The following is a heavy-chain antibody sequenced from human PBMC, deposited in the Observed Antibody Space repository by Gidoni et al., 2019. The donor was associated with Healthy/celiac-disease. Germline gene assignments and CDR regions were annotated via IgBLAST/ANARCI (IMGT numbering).Heavy chain of an antibody. J-gene: IGHJ6*03. D-gene: IGHD2-2*01. V-gene: IGHV3-11*05. CDR2: SSSSSSYT. CDR3: ARGAGSGSTSPYDYYYMDV. Sequence: QVQLVESGGGLVKPGGSLRLSCAASGFTFSDYYMRWIRQAPGKGLEWVSYSSSSSSYTNYADSVKGRFTISRDNAKNSLYLQMNSLRAEDTAVYYCARGAGSGSTSPYDYYYMDVWGKGTTVTVSS. CDR1: GFTFSDYY.